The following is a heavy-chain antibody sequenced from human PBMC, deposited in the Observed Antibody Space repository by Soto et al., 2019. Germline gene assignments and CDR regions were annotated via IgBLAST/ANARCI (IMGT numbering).Heavy chain of an antibody. CDR3: ARSPGPGRIRGISAGY. D-gene: IGHD6-19*01. J-gene: IGHJ4*02. Sequence: QVQLQQWGAGLLKPSETLSLTCAVYGGSFSAFYWSWIRQPPGKGLEWIGDINHSGSTYYNMSLKSRVTLSVDMSKNQFSLKLSSVTAADTAVYYCARSPGPGRIRGISAGYWGQGTLVTFSS. V-gene: IGHV4-34*01. CDR1: GGSFSAFY. CDR2: INHSGST.